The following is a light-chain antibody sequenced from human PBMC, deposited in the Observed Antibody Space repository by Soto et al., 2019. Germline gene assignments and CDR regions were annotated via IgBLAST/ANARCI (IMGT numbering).Light chain of an antibody. CDR1: QSITPD. J-gene: IGKJ4*01. CDR3: QQSYRTPLT. V-gene: IGKV1-39*01. Sequence: DIQMTQSPSSLSASVGDRVTITCRASQSITPDLNWYQQKPGKAPKLLIYAASSLQSGVPSRFSGSGSGTDFTLTITSLQPEDFATYYCQQSYRTPLTFGGGTKVEI. CDR2: AAS.